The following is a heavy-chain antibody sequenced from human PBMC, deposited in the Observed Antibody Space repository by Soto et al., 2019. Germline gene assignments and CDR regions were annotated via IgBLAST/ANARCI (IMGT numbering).Heavy chain of an antibody. V-gene: IGHV4-4*02. CDR3: AREVNSSPARGPNWFDP. D-gene: IGHD6-13*01. CDR2: TYHSGTT. J-gene: IGHJ5*02. Sequence: QVQLQESGPGLVQPSGTLSLTCAVSGDSINNSHWWSWVRQTPGKGLEWIGETYHSGTTNYNPSPKNRVTISIYKSKNQFSLKMNSVTAADTAVYYCAREVNSSPARGPNWFDPWGQGTLVTVSS. CDR1: GDSINNSHW.